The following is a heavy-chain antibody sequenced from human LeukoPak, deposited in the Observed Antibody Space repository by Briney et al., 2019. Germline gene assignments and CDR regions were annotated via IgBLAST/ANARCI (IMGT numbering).Heavy chain of an antibody. Sequence: GGSLRLSCAASGFTFSSYAMSWVRQAPGKGLEWVSSISSSSSYIYYADSVKGRFTISRDNAKNSLYLQMNSLRAEDTAVYYCARERWGDTAMVDIWGQGTMVTVSS. V-gene: IGHV3-21*01. CDR2: ISSSSSYI. D-gene: IGHD5-18*01. J-gene: IGHJ3*02. CDR1: GFTFSSYA. CDR3: ARERWGDTAMVDI.